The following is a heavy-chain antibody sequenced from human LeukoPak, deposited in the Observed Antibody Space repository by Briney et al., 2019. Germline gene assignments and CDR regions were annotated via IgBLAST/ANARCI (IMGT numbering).Heavy chain of an antibody. CDR1: RGTFTSYA. Sequence: GSSVKVSCKASRGTFTSYAISWVRQAPGQGLEWMGGIIPIFGTANYAKKFQGRVTITADKSTSTAYMELSSLSSEDTAVYYCARIPPYGSGSYSYYGIDVWGRGTAATVSS. CDR3: ARIPPYGSGSYSYYGIDV. J-gene: IGHJ6*04. CDR2: IIPIFGTA. D-gene: IGHD3-10*01. V-gene: IGHV1-69*06.